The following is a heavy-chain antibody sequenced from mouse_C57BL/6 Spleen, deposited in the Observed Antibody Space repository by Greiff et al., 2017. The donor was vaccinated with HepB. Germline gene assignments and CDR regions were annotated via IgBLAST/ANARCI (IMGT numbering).Heavy chain of an antibody. D-gene: IGHD2-3*01. CDR2: IWWDDDK. V-gene: IGHV8-8*01. J-gene: IGHJ4*01. CDR1: GFSLSTFGMG. Sequence: QVQLKVCGPGILQPSQTLSLTCSFSGFSLSTFGMGVGWIRQPSGKGLEWLAHIWWDDDKYYNPALKSRLTISKDTSKNQVFLKIANVDTADTATYYCARIMGNYDGYGYAMDYWGQGTSVTVSS. CDR3: ARIMGNYDGYGYAMDY.